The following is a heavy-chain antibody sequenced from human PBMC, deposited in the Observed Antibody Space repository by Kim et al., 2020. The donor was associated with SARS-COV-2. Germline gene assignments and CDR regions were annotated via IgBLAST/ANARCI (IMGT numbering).Heavy chain of an antibody. CDR2: SYYSGRT. D-gene: IGHD3-10*01. J-gene: IGHJ4*01. CDR1: GGSMSSGGYY. Sequence: SETLSLTCTVSGGSMSSGGYYWSWIRQNPGKGLEWVGYSYYSGRTYYNPSLKSRLTISQDTSKNQFSLRLTSVTAADTAVYYCARALYCGEHGYFDYWG. V-gene: IGHV4-31*03. CDR3: ARALYCGEHGYFDY.